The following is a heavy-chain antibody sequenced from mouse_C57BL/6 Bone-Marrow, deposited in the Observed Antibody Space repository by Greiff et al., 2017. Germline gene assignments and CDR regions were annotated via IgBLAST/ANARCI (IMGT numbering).Heavy chain of an antibody. CDR1: GFTFSSYG. Sequence: EVKLMESGGDLVKPGGSLKLSCAASGFTFSSYGMSWVRQTPDKRLEWVATISSGGSYTYYPDSVKGRFTISRDNAKNTLYLQMSSLKSEDTAMYYCARNPCDYYGSSLADYWGQGTTLTVSS. D-gene: IGHD1-1*01. J-gene: IGHJ2*01. V-gene: IGHV5-6*01. CDR2: ISSGGSYT. CDR3: ARNPCDYYGSSLADY.